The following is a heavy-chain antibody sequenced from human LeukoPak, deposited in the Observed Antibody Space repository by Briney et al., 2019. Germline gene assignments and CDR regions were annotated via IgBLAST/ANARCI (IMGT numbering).Heavy chain of an antibody. J-gene: IGHJ4*02. CDR1: GYSFTSYW. Sequence: NRGESLQISCKGSGYSFTSYWIGWVRQMPGKGLEWMGIIYPGDSDTRYSPSFQGQVTISADKSISTAYLQWSSLKASDTAMYYCPRPGSSVRPYYFDYWGQGTLVTVSS. V-gene: IGHV5-51*01. CDR3: PRPGSSVRPYYFDY. CDR2: IYPGDSDT. D-gene: IGHD3-10*01.